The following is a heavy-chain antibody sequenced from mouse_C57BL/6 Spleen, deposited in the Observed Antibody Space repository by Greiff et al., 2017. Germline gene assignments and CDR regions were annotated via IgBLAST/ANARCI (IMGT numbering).Heavy chain of an antibody. D-gene: IGHD1-1*01. CDR1: GYSITSGYY. V-gene: IGHV3-6*01. CDR2: LSYDGSN. Sequence: EVKLQESGPGLVKPSPSLSLTCSVTGYSITSGYYWNWIRQFPGNKLEWMGYLSYDGSNNYNPSLKNRISFTRDTSKNQFFLKLNSVTTEDTATYYCARGPPGSSYSYYFDYWGQGTTLTVSS. J-gene: IGHJ2*01. CDR3: ARGPPGSSYSYYFDY.